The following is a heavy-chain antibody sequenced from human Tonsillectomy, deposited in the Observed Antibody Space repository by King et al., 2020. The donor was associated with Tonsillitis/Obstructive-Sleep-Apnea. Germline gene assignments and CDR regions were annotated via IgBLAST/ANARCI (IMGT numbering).Heavy chain of an antibody. J-gene: IGHJ5*02. D-gene: IGHD4-23*01. V-gene: IGHV3-66*01. Sequence: QLVQSGGGLVQPGGSLRLSCAASGFTVSSNYMSWVRQAPGKGLEWVSVIYSGGSTYYADSVKGRFTISRDNSKNTLYLQMNSLRAEDTAVYYCARAGSTVVTPGWFDPWGQGTLVTVSS. CDR1: GFTVSSNY. CDR3: ARAGSTVVTPGWFDP. CDR2: IYSGGST.